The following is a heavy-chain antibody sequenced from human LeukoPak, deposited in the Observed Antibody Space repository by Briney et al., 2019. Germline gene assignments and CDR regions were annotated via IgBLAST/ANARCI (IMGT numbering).Heavy chain of an antibody. D-gene: IGHD5-18*01. Sequence: TGGYLRLFCAASGFTFSSYGMHWVRQAPGTGLEWVAVIWYDGSNKYYADSVKGRFTISRDNSKNTLYLQMNSLRAEDTAVYYCAKLLGYTAMVTEFDYWGQGTLVTVSS. CDR3: AKLLGYTAMVTEFDY. J-gene: IGHJ4*02. CDR1: GFTFSSYG. CDR2: IWYDGSNK. V-gene: IGHV3-33*06.